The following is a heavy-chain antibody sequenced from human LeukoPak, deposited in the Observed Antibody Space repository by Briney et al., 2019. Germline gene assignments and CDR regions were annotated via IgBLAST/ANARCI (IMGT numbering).Heavy chain of an antibody. CDR2: INPSGGST. CDR1: GYTFTSYY. Sequence: ASVKVSRKASGYTFTSYYMHWVRQAPGQRLEWMGIINPSGGSTSYAQKFQGRVTMTRDTSTSTVYMELSSLRSEDTAVYYCARDSSITMVRGVLDYWGQGTLVTVSS. V-gene: IGHV1-46*01. D-gene: IGHD3-10*01. J-gene: IGHJ4*02. CDR3: ARDSSITMVRGVLDY.